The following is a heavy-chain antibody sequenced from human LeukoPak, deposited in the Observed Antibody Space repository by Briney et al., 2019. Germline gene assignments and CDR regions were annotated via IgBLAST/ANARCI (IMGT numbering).Heavy chain of an antibody. CDR3: ARVSSVWLGY. D-gene: IGHD6-19*01. CDR2: IKQDGSEK. V-gene: IGHV3-7*04. CDR1: GFTFSNYW. J-gene: IGHJ4*02. Sequence: GGSLRLSCAASGFTFSNYWMSWVRQAPGKGLEWVAYIKQDGSEKYYVDSVKGRFTISRDNAKNSLYLQMNSLRVEDTAVYYCARVSSVWLGYWGQGSLVTVSS.